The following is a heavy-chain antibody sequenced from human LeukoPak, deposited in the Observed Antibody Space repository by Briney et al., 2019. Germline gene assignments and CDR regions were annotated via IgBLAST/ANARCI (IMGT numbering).Heavy chain of an antibody. J-gene: IGHJ5*02. D-gene: IGHD3-22*01. Sequence: GGSLRLSCAASGFTFSSYAMSWVRQAPGKGLEWGSAISGSGGSTYYADSVKGRFTISRDNSKNTLYLQMNSLRAEDTAVYYCAKQPHYYDSSGYYPSWGQGTLVTVSS. V-gene: IGHV3-23*01. CDR3: AKQPHYYDSSGYYPS. CDR2: ISGSGGST. CDR1: GFTFSSYA.